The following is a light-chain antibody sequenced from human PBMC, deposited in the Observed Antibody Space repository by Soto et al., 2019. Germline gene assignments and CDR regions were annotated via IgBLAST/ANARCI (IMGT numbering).Light chain of an antibody. CDR3: ETLDSNTHVV. V-gene: IGLV4-60*03. Sequence: QSVLTQSSSASASLGSSVKLTCTLSSGHSSYIIAWHQQQPGKAPRYLMKLEGSGSYNKGSGVPDRFSGSSSGADRYLTSSNLQSEDEADYYCETLDSNTHVVFGGGTKLTVL. CDR1: SGHSSYI. CDR2: LEGSGSY. J-gene: IGLJ2*01.